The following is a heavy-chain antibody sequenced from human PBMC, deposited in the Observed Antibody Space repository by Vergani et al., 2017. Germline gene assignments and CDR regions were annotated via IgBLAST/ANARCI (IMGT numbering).Heavy chain of an antibody. J-gene: IGHJ5*02. D-gene: IGHD3-10*01. V-gene: IGHV1-2*02. CDR2: INPKSGDT. Sequence: QVQLVQSGAEVKKPGASVKVSCKASGYTFNGYYMHWVRQAPGQGLEWMGWINPKSGDTNYAQKFQGRVTMTRDTSISTAYMELSRLRSDDTAVYYCAWGQRWFGEVFPYNWFDAWGQGTLVTVSS. CDR1: GYTFNGYY. CDR3: AWGQRWFGEVFPYNWFDA.